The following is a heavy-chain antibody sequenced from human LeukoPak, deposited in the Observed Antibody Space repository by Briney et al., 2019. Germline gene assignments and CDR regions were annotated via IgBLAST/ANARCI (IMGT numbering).Heavy chain of an antibody. J-gene: IGHJ4*02. D-gene: IGHD2-8*02. CDR2: IWSDGSRT. V-gene: IGHV3-33*01. Sequence: GRSLRLSCAASGFTFRTYGMHWVRQAPGKGLEWVAVIWSDGSRTYYADSVKGRFTISRDNPENTLYLRMNSLRDEDTAVYYCVRDDDNTGNNLDYWGQGTLVTVSS. CDR1: GFTFRTYG. CDR3: VRDDDNTGNNLDY.